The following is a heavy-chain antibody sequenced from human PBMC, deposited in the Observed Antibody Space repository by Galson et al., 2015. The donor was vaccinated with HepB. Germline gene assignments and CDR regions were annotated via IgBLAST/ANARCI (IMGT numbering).Heavy chain of an antibody. J-gene: IGHJ4*02. CDR1: GFTVSSNY. D-gene: IGHD3-3*01. Sequence: SLRLSCAASGFTVSSNYMSWVRQAPGKGLEWVSVIYSGGSTYYADSVKGRFTISRDNSKNTLYLQMNSLGAEDTAVYYCARATMFGWEPLDYWGQGTLVTVSS. CDR2: IYSGGST. V-gene: IGHV3-66*01. CDR3: ARATMFGWEPLDY.